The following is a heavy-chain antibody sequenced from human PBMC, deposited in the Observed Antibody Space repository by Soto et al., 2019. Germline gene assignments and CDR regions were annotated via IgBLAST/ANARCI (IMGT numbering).Heavy chain of an antibody. J-gene: IGHJ6*02. CDR3: ARGSALSGGYYYYGMDV. Sequence: GASVKVSCKASGYTFTSDDINWVRQATGQGLEWMGWMNPNSGNTGYAQKFQGRVTMTRNTSISTAYMELSSLRSEDTAVYYCARGSALSGGYYYYGMDVWGQGTTVTVSS. CDR1: GYTFTSDD. V-gene: IGHV1-8*01. D-gene: IGHD3-10*01. CDR2: MNPNSGNT.